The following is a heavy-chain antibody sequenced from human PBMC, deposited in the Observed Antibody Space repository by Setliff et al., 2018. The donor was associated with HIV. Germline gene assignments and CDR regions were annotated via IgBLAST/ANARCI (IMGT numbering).Heavy chain of an antibody. CDR1: GGTFSSYV. CDR2: IIPIFATT. CDR3: ARGYYNFWSGYYDSRFPNPIDAFDI. V-gene: IGHV1-69*05. D-gene: IGHD3-3*01. Sequence: ASVKVSCKASGGTFSSYVLNWVRQAPGQGLEWMGGIIPIFATTNYAQKFQERFTITTDESTSTAYMELSSLRSDDTAVYYCARGYYNFWSGYYDSRFPNPIDAFDIWGQGTMVTVSS. J-gene: IGHJ3*02.